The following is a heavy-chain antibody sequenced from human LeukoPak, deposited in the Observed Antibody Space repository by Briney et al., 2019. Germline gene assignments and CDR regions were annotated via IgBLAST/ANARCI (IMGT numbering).Heavy chain of an antibody. Sequence: PGGSLRLSCAVSGLTVSTISMSWVRQAPGQGLEWVSLLYGGGDTFYADSVRGRFTISRDNSKNTLYLQMNSLRAEDTAVYYCARGPPPRAFDIWGQGTMVTVSS. CDR1: GLTVSTIS. CDR2: LYGGGDT. V-gene: IGHV3-53*01. J-gene: IGHJ3*02. CDR3: ARGPPPRAFDI.